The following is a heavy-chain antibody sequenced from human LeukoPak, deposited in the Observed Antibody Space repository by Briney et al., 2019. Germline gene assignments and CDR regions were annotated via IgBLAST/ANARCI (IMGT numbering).Heavy chain of an antibody. CDR1: GFTFRTYG. CDR2: ISYDGSIK. Sequence: PGGSLRLSCAASGFTFRTYGMHWVRQAPGKGLEWVAVISYDGSIKYYADSVKGRFTISRDNSKNTLYLQMNSLRAEDKAVYYCAKALAWGAVADPFDYWGQGTLVTVSS. J-gene: IGHJ4*02. D-gene: IGHD6-19*01. CDR3: AKALAWGAVADPFDY. V-gene: IGHV3-30*18.